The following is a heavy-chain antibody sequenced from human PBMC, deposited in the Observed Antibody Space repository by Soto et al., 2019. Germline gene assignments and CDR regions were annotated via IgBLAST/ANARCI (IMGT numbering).Heavy chain of an antibody. J-gene: IGHJ4*02. CDR2: MNPNSGNT. CDR1: GYTFTSYD. V-gene: IGHV1-8*01. CDR3: ARGMDYDFRSGYWYYFDY. Sequence: ASVKVSCKASGYTFTSYDINWVRQATGQGLEWMGWMNPNSGNTGYAQKFQGRVTMTRNTSISTAYMELSSLRSEDTAVYYCARGMDYDFRSGYWYYFDYWGQGTLVTVSS. D-gene: IGHD3-3*01.